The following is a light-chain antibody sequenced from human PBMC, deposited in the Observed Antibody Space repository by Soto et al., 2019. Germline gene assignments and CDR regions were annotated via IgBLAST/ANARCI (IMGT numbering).Light chain of an antibody. Sequence: EIVMTQSPAILSVSPGERATLSCRASQSVRSNLAWYQQKPGQAPRLLIYGAFTRATGIPARFSGSGSGTEFTLTISSLQSEDFAVYYCQKYNNWPPITFGQGTKVDIK. CDR3: QKYNNWPPIT. CDR1: QSVRSN. V-gene: IGKV3-15*01. CDR2: GAF. J-gene: IGKJ1*01.